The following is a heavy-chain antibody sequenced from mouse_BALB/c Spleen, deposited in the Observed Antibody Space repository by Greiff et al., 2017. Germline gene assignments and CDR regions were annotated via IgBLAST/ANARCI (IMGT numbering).Heavy chain of an antibody. J-gene: IGHJ3*01. V-gene: IGHV2-9*02. CDR3: ARGDWRGFAY. Sequence: VKLMESGPGLVAPSQSLSITCTVSGFSLTSYGVHWVRQPPGKGLEWLGVIWAGGSTNYNSALMSRLSISKDNSKSQVFLKMNSLQTDDTAMYYCARGDWRGFAYWGQGTLVTVSA. CDR1: GFSLTSYG. CDR2: IWAGGST. D-gene: IGHD3-3*01.